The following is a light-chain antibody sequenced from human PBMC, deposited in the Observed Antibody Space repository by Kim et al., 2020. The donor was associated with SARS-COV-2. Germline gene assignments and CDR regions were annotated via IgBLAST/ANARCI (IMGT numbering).Light chain of an antibody. V-gene: IGKV3-15*01. CDR2: SSS. Sequence: SPGETTTLSCSASQSVSNNLAWYQQKPGQAPRLLIYSSSTRATGIPARFSGSGSGTEFTLTISSLQSEDSAAYFCQQYNDWPPITFGQGTRLEIK. CDR3: QQYNDWPPIT. J-gene: IGKJ5*01. CDR1: QSVSNN.